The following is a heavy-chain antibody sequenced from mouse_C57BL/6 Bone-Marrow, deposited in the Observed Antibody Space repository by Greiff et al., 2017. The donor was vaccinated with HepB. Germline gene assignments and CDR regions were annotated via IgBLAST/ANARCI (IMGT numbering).Heavy chain of an antibody. CDR3: AIITTVVATGRFDV. J-gene: IGHJ1*03. Sequence: VQRVESGAELARPGASVKMSCKASGYTFTSYTMHWVKQRPGQGLEWIGYINPSSGYTKYNQKFKDKATLTADKSSSTAYMQLSSLTSEDSAVYYCAIITTVVATGRFDVWGTGTTVTVSS. V-gene: IGHV1-4*01. CDR2: INPSSGYT. D-gene: IGHD1-1*01. CDR1: GYTFTSYT.